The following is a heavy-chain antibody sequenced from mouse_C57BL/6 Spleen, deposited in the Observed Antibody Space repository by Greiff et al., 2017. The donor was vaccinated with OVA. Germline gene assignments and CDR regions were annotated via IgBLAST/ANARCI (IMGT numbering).Heavy chain of an antibody. V-gene: IGHV1-69*01. CDR3: ARSYYSTPFAY. Sequence: VQLQQPGAELVMPGASVKLSCKASGYTFTSYWMHWVKQRPGQGLEWIGEIDPSDSYTNYNQKFKGKSTLTVDKSSSTAYMQLSSLTSEDSAVYYCARSYYSTPFAYWGQGTLVTVAA. CDR2: IDPSDSYT. J-gene: IGHJ3*01. CDR1: GYTFTSYW. D-gene: IGHD2-5*01.